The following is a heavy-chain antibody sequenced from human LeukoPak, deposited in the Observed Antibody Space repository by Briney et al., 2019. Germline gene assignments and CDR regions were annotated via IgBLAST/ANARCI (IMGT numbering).Heavy chain of an antibody. Sequence: SETLSLTCTVSGGSISSYYWSWLRQPPGKGLEWIGYIYYSGGTNYNPSLKSRVTISVDTSKNQFSLKLSSVTAADTAVYYCARRGGYRSSNYYYYGMDVWGQGTTVTVSS. CDR2: IYYSGGT. CDR1: GGSISSYY. J-gene: IGHJ6*02. D-gene: IGHD6-13*01. V-gene: IGHV4-59*08. CDR3: ARRGGYRSSNYYYYGMDV.